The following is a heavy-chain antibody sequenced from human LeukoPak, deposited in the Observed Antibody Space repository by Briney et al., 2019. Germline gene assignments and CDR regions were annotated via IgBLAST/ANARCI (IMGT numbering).Heavy chain of an antibody. CDR3: ARVAGSSDRYYFDY. Sequence: PSETLSLTCAVYGGSFSGYDWSWIRQPPGKGLEWIGEINHSGSTNYNPSLKSRVTISVDTSKNQFSLKLSSVTAADTAVYYCARVAGSSDRYYFDYWGQGTLVTVSS. D-gene: IGHD1-26*01. V-gene: IGHV4-34*01. J-gene: IGHJ4*02. CDR2: INHSGST. CDR1: GGSFSGYD.